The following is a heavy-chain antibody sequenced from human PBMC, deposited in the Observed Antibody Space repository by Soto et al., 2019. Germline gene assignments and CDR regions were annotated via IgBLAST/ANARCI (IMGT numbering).Heavy chain of an antibody. CDR3: AIYDFWSGYYPFDY. V-gene: IGHV3-64*01. CDR2: ISKNGAHT. D-gene: IGHD3-3*01. CDR1: GFTFSNYE. J-gene: IGHJ4*02. Sequence: GGSLRLSCAASGFTFSNYEMHWVRQAPGKGLEYVSGISKNGAHTDYAKSVKGRFTISRDISENSLYFQMNSLRAEDTAVYYCAIYDFWSGYYPFDYWGQGTLVTVSS.